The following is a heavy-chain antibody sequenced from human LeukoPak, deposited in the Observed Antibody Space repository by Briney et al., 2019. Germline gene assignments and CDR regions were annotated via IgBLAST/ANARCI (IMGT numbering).Heavy chain of an antibody. D-gene: IGHD2-2*01. V-gene: IGHV4-30-2*01. CDR3: ARLTLSGPAAGYAMDV. J-gene: IGHJ6*02. CDR2: IYHSGST. Sequence: PSQTLSLTCAVSGGSISSGGYSWSWIRQPPGKGLEWIGYIYHSGSTYYNPSLKSRVTISVDRSKNQFSLKLSSVTAADTAVYYCARLTLSGPAAGYAMDVWGQGTTVTVSS. CDR1: GGSISSGGYS.